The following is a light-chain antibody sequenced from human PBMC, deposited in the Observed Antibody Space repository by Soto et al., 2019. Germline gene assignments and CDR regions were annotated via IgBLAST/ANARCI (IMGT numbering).Light chain of an antibody. CDR1: SSSIGAGYD. CDR3: QSYDSSLSGWV. V-gene: IGLV1-40*01. J-gene: IGLJ3*02. CDR2: GNN. Sequence: QSVLTQPPSVSGAPGQRVTISCTGSSSSIGAGYDVHWYQQLPGTAPKLLIYGNNNRPSGVPDRFSGSKSGTSASLAITGLQAEDEADYYCQSYDSSLSGWVFGGGAKLTVL.